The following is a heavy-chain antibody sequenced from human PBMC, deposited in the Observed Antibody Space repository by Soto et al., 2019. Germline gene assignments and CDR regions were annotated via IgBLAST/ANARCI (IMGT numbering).Heavy chain of an antibody. V-gene: IGHV4-30-4*01. J-gene: IGHJ6*02. CDR2: IYYSGST. CDR1: GGSINSADYY. Sequence: QVQLQESGPGLVKPSQTLSLTCSVSGGSINSADYYWSWVRQPPGKSLEWIGYIYYSGSTYFNPSLKSRVTISKDSSRNQFSLRLSSVTAEDTAVYYGARAIVVTIGGMDVWGQGTTVTVSS. D-gene: IGHD5-12*01. CDR3: ARAIVVTIGGMDV.